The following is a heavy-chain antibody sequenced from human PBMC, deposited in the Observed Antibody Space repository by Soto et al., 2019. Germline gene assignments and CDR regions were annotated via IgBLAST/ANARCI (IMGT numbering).Heavy chain of an antibody. D-gene: IGHD4-17*01. J-gene: IGHJ4*02. V-gene: IGHV1-69*06. Sequence: SVKVSCKASGGTFSSYAISWVRQAPGQGLEWMGGIIPIFGTANYAQKFQGRVTITADKSTSTAYMELSSLRSEDTAVYYCARRIDYGDPEGDYWGQGTLVTVSS. CDR2: IIPIFGTA. CDR3: ARRIDYGDPEGDY. CDR1: GGTFSSYA.